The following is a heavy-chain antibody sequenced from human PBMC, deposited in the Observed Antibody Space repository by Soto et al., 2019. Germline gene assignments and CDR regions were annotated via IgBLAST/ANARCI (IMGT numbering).Heavy chain of an antibody. Sequence: GASVKVSCKASGYTFINHGMSWVRQAPGQGLEWMGWVSGSNGKTKYAQKFQGRVTMTRETSTSTAHMELRNLTSDDTAVYFCARDFYPLAYYFDPWGQGTLVTVSS. CDR1: GYTFINHG. CDR2: VSGSNGKT. V-gene: IGHV1-18*04. J-gene: IGHJ4*02. CDR3: ARDFYPLAYYFDP.